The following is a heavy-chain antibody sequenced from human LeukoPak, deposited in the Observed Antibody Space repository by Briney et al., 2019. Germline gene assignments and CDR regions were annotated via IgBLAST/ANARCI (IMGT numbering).Heavy chain of an antibody. D-gene: IGHD3-10*01. J-gene: IGHJ4*02. V-gene: IGHV5-51*01. CDR1: GSSFTSYW. CDR2: IYPGDSDT. Sequence: GASLKISCKGSGSSFTSYWIGWVRQMPGKGLEWMGIIYPGDSDTRYSPSFQGQVTISADKSISTAYLQWSSLKASDTAMYYCARQSNYYGSGSPDYWGQGTLVTVSS. CDR3: ARQSNYYGSGSPDY.